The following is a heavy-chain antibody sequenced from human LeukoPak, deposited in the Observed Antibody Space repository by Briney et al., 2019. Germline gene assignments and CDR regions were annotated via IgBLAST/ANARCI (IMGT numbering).Heavy chain of an antibody. CDR1: GYTFTSYA. CDR3: ARDTGYCSSTSCYRDDY. CDR2: MTPNSGNT. J-gene: IGHJ4*02. Sequence: ASVKVSCTASGYTFTSYAINWVRQATGQGLEWMGWMTPNSGNTGYAQKFQGRVTMTRNTSISTAYTELSSLRSEDTAVEYCARDTGYCSSTSCYRDDYWGQGTLVTVSS. V-gene: IGHV1-8*01. D-gene: IGHD2-2*02.